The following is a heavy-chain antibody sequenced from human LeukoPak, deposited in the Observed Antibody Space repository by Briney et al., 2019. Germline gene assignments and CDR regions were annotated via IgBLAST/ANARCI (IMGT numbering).Heavy chain of an antibody. J-gene: IGHJ4*02. CDR1: GGSISSSSYY. V-gene: IGHV4-39*01. CDR2: IYYSGST. Sequence: PSETLSLTCTVSGGSISSSSYYWGWIRQPPGKGLEWIGSIYYSGSTYYNPSLKSRVTISVDTSKNQFSLKLSSVTAADTAVYYCARLTPDTAMVVDYWGQGTLATVSS. CDR3: ARLTPDTAMVVDY. D-gene: IGHD5-18*01.